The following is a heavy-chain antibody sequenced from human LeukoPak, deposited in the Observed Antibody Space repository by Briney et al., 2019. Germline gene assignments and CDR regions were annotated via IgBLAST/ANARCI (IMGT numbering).Heavy chain of an antibody. CDR2: ISPSGGST. J-gene: IGHJ1*01. Sequence: ASVKVSCKASGYTFTSYYMHWVRQAPGQGLEWMGIISPSGGSTSYAQKFQGRVTMTRDTSTSTVYMELSSLRSEDTAVYYCARDRYHFDYYDSSGSQGREYFQHWGQGTLVTVSS. CDR3: ARDRYHFDYYDSSGSQGREYFQH. D-gene: IGHD3-22*01. V-gene: IGHV1-46*01. CDR1: GYTFTSYY.